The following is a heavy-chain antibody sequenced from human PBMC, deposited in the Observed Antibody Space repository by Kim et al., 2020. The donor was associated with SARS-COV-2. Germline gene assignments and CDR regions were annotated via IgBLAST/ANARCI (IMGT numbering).Heavy chain of an antibody. CDR2: IYPGDSDT. V-gene: IGHV5-51*01. D-gene: IGHD2-15*01. Sequence: GESLKISCKGSGYSFTSYWIGWVRQMPGKGLEWMGIIYPGDSDTRYSPSFQGQVTISADKSISTAYLQWSSLKASDTAMYYCARRYCSGGSCYSLHAFDIWGQGTMVTVSS. CDR3: ARRYCSGGSCYSLHAFDI. CDR1: GYSFTSYW. J-gene: IGHJ3*02.